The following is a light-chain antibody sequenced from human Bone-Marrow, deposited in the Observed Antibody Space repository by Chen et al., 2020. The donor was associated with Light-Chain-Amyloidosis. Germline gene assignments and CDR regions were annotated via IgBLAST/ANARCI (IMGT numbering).Light chain of an antibody. J-gene: IGLJ1*01. Sequence: QSVVTQPPSASGTPGQRVTISCSGSSSNIGSNYVYWYQHFPGAAPKLLLYRDDERPSGVPDRFSGSSSGNTATLTISGTQAMDEADYYCQAWDSSTANYVFGTGTTVTVL. CDR3: QAWDSSTANYV. CDR2: RDD. CDR1: SSNIGSNY. V-gene: IGLV1-47*01.